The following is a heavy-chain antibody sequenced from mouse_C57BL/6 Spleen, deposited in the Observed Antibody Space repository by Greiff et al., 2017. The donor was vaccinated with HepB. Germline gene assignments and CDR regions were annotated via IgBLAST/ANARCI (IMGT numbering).Heavy chain of an antibody. CDR3: VGQGGEGLRRGGYAMDY. V-gene: IGHV10-1*01. J-gene: IGHJ4*01. CDR1: GFSFNTYA. Sequence: EVQLVESGGGLVQPKGSLKLSCAASGFSFNTYAMNWVRQAPGKGLEWVARIRSKSNNYATYYADSVKDRFTISRDDSESMLNQQMNNLKTEDTAREYCVGQGGEGLRRGGYAMDYWGQGTSVTVSS. CDR2: IRSKSNNYAT. D-gene: IGHD2-4*01.